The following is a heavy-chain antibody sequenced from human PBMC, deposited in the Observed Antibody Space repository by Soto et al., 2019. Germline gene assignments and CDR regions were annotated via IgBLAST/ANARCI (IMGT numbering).Heavy chain of an antibody. J-gene: IGHJ3*02. D-gene: IGHD1-26*01. CDR1: GFSLSTSGVG. V-gene: IGHV2-5*02. CDR2: IYCADDK. Sequence: QITLKESGPTLVKPTQTLTLTCTFSGFSLSTSGVGVRWIRQPPGKALEWRALIYCADDKHYCPSLKSRLTITKDPSKNQLVLTLTHMDPVDTATYYWGHRVGATAVRAFDIWGQGTMLTVSS. CDR3: GHRVGATAVRAFDI.